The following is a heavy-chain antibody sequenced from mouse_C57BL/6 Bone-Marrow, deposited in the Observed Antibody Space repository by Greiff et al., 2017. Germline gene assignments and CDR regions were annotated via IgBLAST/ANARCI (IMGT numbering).Heavy chain of an antibody. CDR3: ARGPITTVVGAMDY. D-gene: IGHD1-1*01. CDR2: IYPGSGST. J-gene: IGHJ4*01. V-gene: IGHV1-55*01. Sequence: VQLQQPGAELVKPGASVTMSCKASGYTFTSYWITWVKQRPGQGLEWIGDIYPGSGSTNYNEKFKSKATLTVDTSSSTAYMQLSSLTSEDAAVYYCARGPITTVVGAMDYWGQGTSVTVSS. CDR1: GYTFTSYW.